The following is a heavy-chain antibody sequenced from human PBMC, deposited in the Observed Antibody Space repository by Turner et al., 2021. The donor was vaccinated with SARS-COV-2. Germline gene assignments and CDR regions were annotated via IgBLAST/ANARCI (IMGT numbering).Heavy chain of an antibody. J-gene: IGHJ6*02. V-gene: IGHV4-39*01. D-gene: IGHD5-18*01. CDR2: IYYSGST. Sequence: QLQLPESGPGLVKPSETLSLTCTVPGGSISSSTYYWGWIRQPPGKGLEWSGNIYYSGSTYYNPSLKSRVTIAVDTSKNQFSLKLSSVTAADTAVYYCARLMDTAMDYYGMDVWGQGTTVTVSS. CDR1: GGSISSSTYY. CDR3: ARLMDTAMDYYGMDV.